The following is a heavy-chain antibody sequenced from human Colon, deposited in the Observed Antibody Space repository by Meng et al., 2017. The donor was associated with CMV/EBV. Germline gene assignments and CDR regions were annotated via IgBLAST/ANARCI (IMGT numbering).Heavy chain of an antibody. CDR2: INQSGST. V-gene: IGHV4-34*01. CDR1: GGSLSGYY. CDR3: AREAGPFFGVIVYDS. D-gene: IGHD3-3*01. J-gene: IGHJ4*02. Sequence: QLQLKQWGAGLLKTSETLALTCGVSGGSLSGYYWTWIRQSPGKGLEWIGEINQSGSTNYNPSLKSRVTVSVDTSKNQFSLRVTSVTAADSALYYCAREAGPFFGVIVYDSWGQGTLVTVSS.